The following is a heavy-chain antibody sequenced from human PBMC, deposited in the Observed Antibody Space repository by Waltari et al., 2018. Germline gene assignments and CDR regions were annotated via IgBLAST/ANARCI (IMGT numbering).Heavy chain of an antibody. CDR2: IIPVIDRT. CDR1: GGTFNMYG. CDR3: AKPVVLHGVHYYHYMDV. Sequence: QVQLVQSGAEVRKPGSSVKVSCKASGGTFNMYGFSWVRQAPGQGLAWMGEIIPVIDRTNYAQKIQGRLTFTADKRTDTGCLELSSLRAEDTAVYYGAKPVVLHGVHYYHYMDVWGKGTPVTVSS. V-gene: IGHV1-69*10. D-gene: IGHD2-21*01. J-gene: IGHJ6*03.